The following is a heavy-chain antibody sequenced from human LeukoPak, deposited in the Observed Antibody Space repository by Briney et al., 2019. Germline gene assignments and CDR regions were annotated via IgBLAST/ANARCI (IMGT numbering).Heavy chain of an antibody. CDR2: IYSNGTT. D-gene: IGHD3-10*01. Sequence: SETLSLTCTVSRGSISSGSYYWSWIRQPAEKGLEWIGRIYSNGTTNHNPSLKSRATISVDTSKNHFSLKLSSVTAADTAVYYCARGRGRDVSFYYGMDVWGQGTRSPSP. CDR3: ARGRGRDVSFYYGMDV. V-gene: IGHV4-61*02. J-gene: IGHJ6*02. CDR1: RGSISSGSYY.